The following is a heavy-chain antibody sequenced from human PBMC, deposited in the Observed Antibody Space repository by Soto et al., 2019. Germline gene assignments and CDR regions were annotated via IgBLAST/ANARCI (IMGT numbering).Heavy chain of an antibody. CDR3: ARDLDGLHDDTSGPFPRPG. V-gene: IGHV4-39*01. D-gene: IGHD3-22*01. Sequence: SETLSLTCTVSGVSIHNSHSFWGWIRQPPGKGLEFIGTVYYSGGAHYNSSLKSRVTISVDTANNQVSLRMRSLTAADTAVYYCARDLDGLHDDTSGPFPRPGWGQGTLVTVSS. CDR1: GVSIHNSHSF. J-gene: IGHJ1*01. CDR2: VYYSGGA.